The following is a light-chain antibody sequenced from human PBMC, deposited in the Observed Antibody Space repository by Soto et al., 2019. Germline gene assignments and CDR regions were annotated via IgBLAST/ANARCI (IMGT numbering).Light chain of an antibody. Sequence: EIVMTQSPATLSVSPGERATLSCRASQSVRTDLAWYQQKPGQAPRLXXYGASTRAAGVPVRFSGSESGSEFSLTIDTLQSEDFAVYYGQQYHNWLPITFGQGTRLET. CDR3: QQYHNWLPIT. CDR1: QSVRTD. J-gene: IGKJ5*01. CDR2: GAS. V-gene: IGKV3-15*01.